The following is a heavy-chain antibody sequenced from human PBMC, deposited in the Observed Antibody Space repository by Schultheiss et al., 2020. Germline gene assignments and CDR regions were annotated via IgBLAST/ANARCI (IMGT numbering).Heavy chain of an antibody. J-gene: IGHJ5*02. D-gene: IGHD2-15*01. CDR2: IIQDGSDT. CDR1: GFTFSSYA. Sequence: GESLKISCAASGFTFSSYAMSWVRQAPGRGLEWVANIIQDGSDTYYVDSVKGRFTISRDNAKNSLYLQMNSLRVDDTAVYYCTRDTGCSGGRCYSYYDLWGQGTLVTVSS. CDR3: TRDTGCSGGRCYSYYDL. V-gene: IGHV3-7*01.